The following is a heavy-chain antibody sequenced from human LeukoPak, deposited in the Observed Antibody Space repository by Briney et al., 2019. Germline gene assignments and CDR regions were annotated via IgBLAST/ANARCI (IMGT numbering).Heavy chain of an antibody. CDR2: IYSGGST. D-gene: IGHD1-26*01. CDR1: GFTVSSNY. CDR3: ARGSSGRYFAFIDY. J-gene: IGHJ4*02. Sequence: GGSLRLSCAASGFTVSSNYMSWVRQAPGKGLEWVSVIYSGGSTYYADSVKGRFSISRDKSKNTLYLQMNSLRAEDTAVYYCARGSSGRYFAFIDYWGQGILVTVSS. V-gene: IGHV3-66*01.